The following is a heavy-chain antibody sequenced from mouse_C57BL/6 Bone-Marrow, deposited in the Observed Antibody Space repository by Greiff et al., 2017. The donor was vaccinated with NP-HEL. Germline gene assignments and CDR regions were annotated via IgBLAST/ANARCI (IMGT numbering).Heavy chain of an antibody. J-gene: IGHJ3*01. V-gene: IGHV1-81*01. CDR3: ARDYYGRAWFAY. CDR2: IYPRSGNT. CDR1: GYTFTSYG. Sequence: VQLQQSGAELARPGASVKLSCKASGYTFTSYGISWVKQRTGQGLEWIGEIYPRSGNTYYNEKFKGKATLTADKSSSTAYMELRSLTSEDSAVYFCARDYYGRAWFAYWGQGTLVTVPA. D-gene: IGHD1-1*01.